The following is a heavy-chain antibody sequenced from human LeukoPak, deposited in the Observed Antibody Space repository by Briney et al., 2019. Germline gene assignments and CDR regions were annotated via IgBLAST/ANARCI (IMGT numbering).Heavy chain of an antibody. CDR3: QKTAYDILTGPSDY. Sequence: GGSLRLSCAAAGFTFSSYAMSWVRQAPGKGLEWVSAISGSGGSTYYADSVKGRFTISRDNSKNTLYLQMNSLRAEDTAVYYRQKTAYDILTGPSDYWGQGTLVTVSS. V-gene: IGHV3-23*01. J-gene: IGHJ4*02. D-gene: IGHD3-9*01. CDR1: GFTFSSYA. CDR2: ISGSGGST.